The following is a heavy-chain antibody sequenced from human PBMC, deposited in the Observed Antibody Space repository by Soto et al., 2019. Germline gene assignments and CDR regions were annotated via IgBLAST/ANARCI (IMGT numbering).Heavy chain of an antibody. CDR2: IFYSGTA. J-gene: IGHJ4*02. D-gene: IGHD3-10*01. CDR3: ARTDYGTDRFDY. CDR1: GDSISSGNHY. V-gene: IGHV4-30-4*01. Sequence: SETLSLTCTVSGDSISSGNHYWSWIRQPPGKGLEWIGYIFYSGTAYYNPSLKSRLTISVDTSKNQFSLKLSSVTAADTAVYYCARTDYGTDRFDYWGPGTLGTVSS.